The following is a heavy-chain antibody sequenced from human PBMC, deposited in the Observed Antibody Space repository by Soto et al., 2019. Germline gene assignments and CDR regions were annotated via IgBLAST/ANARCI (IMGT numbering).Heavy chain of an antibody. CDR3: AKDLRSGWYREREFDP. CDR1: GFTFSSYA. V-gene: IGHV3-23*01. J-gene: IGHJ5*02. D-gene: IGHD6-19*01. Sequence: GGSLRLSCTASGFTFSSYAMSWVRQAPGKGLEWVSAISGSGGSTYYADSVKGRFTISRDNSKNTLYLQMNSLRAEDTAVYYCAKDLRSGWYREREFDPWGQGTLVTVSS. CDR2: ISGSGGST.